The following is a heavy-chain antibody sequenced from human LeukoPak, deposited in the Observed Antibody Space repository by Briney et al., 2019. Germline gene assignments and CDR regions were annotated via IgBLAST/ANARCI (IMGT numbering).Heavy chain of an antibody. CDR1: GGTFSSYA. D-gene: IGHD2-2*01. Sequence: SVKVSCKASGGTFSSYAISWVRQAPGQGLEWMGGIIPIFGTANYAQKFQGRVTITADESTSTAYMELSSLRSEDTAVYYCARASKPGRGIVVPNAGFDPWGQGTLVTVSS. V-gene: IGHV1-69*13. CDR2: IIPIFGTA. J-gene: IGHJ5*02. CDR3: ARASKPGRGIVVPNAGFDP.